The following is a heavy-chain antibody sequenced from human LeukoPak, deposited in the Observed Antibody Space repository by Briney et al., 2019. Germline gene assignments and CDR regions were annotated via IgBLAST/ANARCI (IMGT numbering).Heavy chain of an antibody. D-gene: IGHD6-13*01. CDR1: GGSISSYY. CDR3: ARHSQLAAEGFDY. V-gene: IGHV4-59*08. CDR2: IYYSGST. Sequence: PSETLSLTCTVSGGSISSYYWSWIRQPPGKGLEWIGYIYYSGSTNYNPSLKSRVTISVDTSKNQFSLKLSSVTAADTAVYYCARHSQLAAEGFDYWGQGTLVTVSS. J-gene: IGHJ4*02.